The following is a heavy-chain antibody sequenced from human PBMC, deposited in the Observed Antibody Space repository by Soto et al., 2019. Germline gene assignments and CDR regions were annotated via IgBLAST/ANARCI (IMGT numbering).Heavy chain of an antibody. Sequence: GGSLRLSCAASGFTFSSSGMRWVRQAPGKGLEWVAVIWYDGSNQYYADSVKGRFTISRDNAQNSLFLQMNTLRPEDTAMYYCARVAYWGPGTQVTVSS. CDR2: IWYDGSNQ. CDR1: GFTFSSSG. J-gene: IGHJ4*02. V-gene: IGHV3-33*01. CDR3: ARVAY.